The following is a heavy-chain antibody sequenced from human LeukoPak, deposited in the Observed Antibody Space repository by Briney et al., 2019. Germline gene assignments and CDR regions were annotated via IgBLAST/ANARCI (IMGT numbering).Heavy chain of an antibody. CDR3: ARVLSFWSGYYIDVVDY. V-gene: IGHV4-39*07. Sequence: SETLSLTCTVSGGSISSSSYYWGWIRQPPGKGLEWIGSIYYSGSTYYNPSLKSRVTISVDTSKNQFSLKLSSVTAADTAVYYCARVLSFWSGYYIDVVDYWGQGTLVTVSS. CDR2: IYYSGST. J-gene: IGHJ4*02. CDR1: GGSISSSSYY. D-gene: IGHD3-3*01.